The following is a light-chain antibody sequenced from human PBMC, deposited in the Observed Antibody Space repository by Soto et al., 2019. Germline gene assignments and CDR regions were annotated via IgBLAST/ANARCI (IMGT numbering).Light chain of an antibody. CDR3: QQFNNWPPLT. Sequence: EVVMTQSPATLSVSPGERVTLSCRASQFVSTNLAWYQQKPGQPPRLLIYSASTMATGIPARFSGSGSGTEFTLASSSLQSEDCGVYDCQQFNNWPPLTFGGGTKVEIK. CDR2: SAS. CDR1: QFVSTN. J-gene: IGKJ4*01. V-gene: IGKV3-15*01.